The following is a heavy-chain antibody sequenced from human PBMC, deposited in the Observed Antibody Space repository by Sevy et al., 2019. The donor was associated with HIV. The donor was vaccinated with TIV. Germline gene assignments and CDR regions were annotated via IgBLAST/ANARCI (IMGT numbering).Heavy chain of an antibody. D-gene: IGHD1-26*01. V-gene: IGHV3-23*01. J-gene: IGHJ2*01. CDR1: GFTFNKYA. Sequence: GGSLRLSCTASGFTFNKYAKSWVRQAPGKVLEWVSGISASGSDTYYADSAKGRFTISRDNSKNTVYLQMIGLRGEDTAVYYCVKDRSYFPYWFFDLWGRGTLVTVSS. CDR2: ISASGSDT. CDR3: VKDRSYFPYWFFDL.